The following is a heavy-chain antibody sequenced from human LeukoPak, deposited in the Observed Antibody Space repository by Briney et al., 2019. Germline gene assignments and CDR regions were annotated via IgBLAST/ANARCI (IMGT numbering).Heavy chain of an antibody. J-gene: IGHJ4*02. V-gene: IGHV3-7*01. Sequence: GGSLRLSCAASGFTLSSYWMSWVRLAPGKGLEWVANVKQDGSEKYYVDSVKGRFTISRDNAKNSLFLQMNSLRDEDTAVYYCARALDTSSSRYQPFEYWGQGTLVTVSS. CDR3: ARALDTSSSRYQPFEY. CDR1: GFTLSSYW. CDR2: VKQDGSEK. D-gene: IGHD2-2*01.